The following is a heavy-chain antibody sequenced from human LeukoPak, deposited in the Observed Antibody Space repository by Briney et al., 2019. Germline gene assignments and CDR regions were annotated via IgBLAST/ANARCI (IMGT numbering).Heavy chain of an antibody. V-gene: IGHV4-30-2*01. Sequence: PSETLSLTCTVSGGSISSGGYYWSWIRQPPGKGLEWIGYIYHSGSTYYNPSLKSRVTISVDRSKNQFSLKLSSVTAADTAVYYCAFSPRPYYYYYMDVWGKGTTVTVSS. CDR1: GGSISSGGYY. J-gene: IGHJ6*03. CDR3: AFSPRPYYYYYMDV. CDR2: IYHSGST. D-gene: IGHD6-6*01.